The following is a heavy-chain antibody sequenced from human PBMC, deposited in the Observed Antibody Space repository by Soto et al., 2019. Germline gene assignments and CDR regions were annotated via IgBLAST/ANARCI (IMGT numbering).Heavy chain of an antibody. CDR1: GYTFFKYF. CDR2: INPSRGSA. Sequence: ASVKVSCKASGYTFFKYFINWVRQAPGQGLEWIGIINPSRGSATYGPIFQGRVSLTTDMPTSTVYMELSSLRSEDTAIYYCARPLIGNTIDLWGQGTSVTVSS. D-gene: IGHD1-7*01. CDR3: ARPLIGNTIDL. V-gene: IGHV1-46*01. J-gene: IGHJ3*01.